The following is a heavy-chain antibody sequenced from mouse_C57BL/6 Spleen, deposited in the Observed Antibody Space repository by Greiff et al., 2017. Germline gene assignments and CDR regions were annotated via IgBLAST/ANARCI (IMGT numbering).Heavy chain of an antibody. V-gene: IGHV1-42*01. CDR2: INPSTGGT. CDR3: ASFYGDDDDAMDY. J-gene: IGHJ4*01. Sequence: VQLQQSGPELVKPGASVKISCKASGYSFTGYYMNWVKQSPEKSLEWIGEINPSTGGTTYNQKFKGKATLTVAKSANTAYMQLKSLTSEDSAVYYCASFYGDDDDAMDYWGQGTSVTVSS. CDR1: GYSFTGYY. D-gene: IGHD2-2*01.